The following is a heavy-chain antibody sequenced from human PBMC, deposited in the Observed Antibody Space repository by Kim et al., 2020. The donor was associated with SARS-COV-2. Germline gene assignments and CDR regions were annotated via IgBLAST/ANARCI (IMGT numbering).Heavy chain of an antibody. CDR1: GGSFSGYY. V-gene: IGHV4-34*01. CDR2: INHSGST. D-gene: IGHD2-2*02. CDR3: ARGDCSSTSCYTQPYYYYYYYMDV. J-gene: IGHJ6*03. Sequence: SETLSLTCAVYGGSFSGYYWSWIRQPPGKGLEWIGEINHSGSTNYNPSLKSRVTISVDTSKNQFSLKLSSVTAADTAVYYCARGDCSSTSCYTQPYYYYYYYMDVWGKGTTVTVSS.